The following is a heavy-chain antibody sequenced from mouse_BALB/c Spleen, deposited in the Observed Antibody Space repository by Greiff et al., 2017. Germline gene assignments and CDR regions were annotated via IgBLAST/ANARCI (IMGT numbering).Heavy chain of an antibody. J-gene: IGHJ3*01. CDR1: GFTFSSYG. CDR2: INSNGGST. CDR3: ARGLAWFAY. V-gene: IGHV5-6-3*01. Sequence: EVKLMESGGGLVQPGGSLKLSCAASGFTFSSYGMSWVRQTPDKRLELVATINSNGGSTYYPDSVKGRFTISRDNAKNTLYLQMSSLKSEDTAMYYCARGLAWFAYWGQGTLVTVSA.